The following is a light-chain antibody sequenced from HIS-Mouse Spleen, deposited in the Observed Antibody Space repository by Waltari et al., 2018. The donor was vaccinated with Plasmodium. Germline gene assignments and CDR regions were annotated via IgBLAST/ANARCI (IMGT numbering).Light chain of an antibody. J-gene: IGKJ1*01. CDR2: GAS. Sequence: EIVMTQSPATLSVSPGERATLSCRASQSVSINLAWYHQKPGQAPRLLIYGASTRATGIPARFSGSGSGTEFTLTISSLQSEDFAVSYCQQYNNWPAWTFGQGTKVEIK. CDR1: QSVSIN. V-gene: IGKV3-15*01. CDR3: QQYNNWPAWT.